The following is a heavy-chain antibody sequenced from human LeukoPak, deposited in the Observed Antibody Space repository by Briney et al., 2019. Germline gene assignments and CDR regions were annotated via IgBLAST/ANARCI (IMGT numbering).Heavy chain of an antibody. D-gene: IGHD6-19*01. CDR3: ARVGNGCLDY. Sequence: SETLSLTCTVSGGFISTYYWSSMRQPPGKGLEWIGYIYYSGNTNYNPSLKSRVTMSVDTSKNQFSLKLSSVTAADTAVYYCARVGNGCLDYWGQGTLVTVSS. J-gene: IGHJ4*02. CDR2: IYYSGNT. V-gene: IGHV4-59*01. CDR1: GGFISTYY.